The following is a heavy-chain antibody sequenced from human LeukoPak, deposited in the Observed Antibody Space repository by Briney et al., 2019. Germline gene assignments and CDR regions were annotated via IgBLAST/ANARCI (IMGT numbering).Heavy chain of an antibody. CDR1: GYTFTSYV. J-gene: IGHJ4*02. D-gene: IGHD3-9*01. CDR2: ISAYNGNT. V-gene: IGHV1-18*01. Sequence: GASVKVSCKASGYTFTSYVISWVRQTPGQGLEWMGWISAYNGNTNYAQKLHARVTMTTDTSTSTPNIELRSLRSDDTAVYYFPRDQSVLRYVDWLPDYWGQGTLVTVSS. CDR3: PRDQSVLRYVDWLPDY.